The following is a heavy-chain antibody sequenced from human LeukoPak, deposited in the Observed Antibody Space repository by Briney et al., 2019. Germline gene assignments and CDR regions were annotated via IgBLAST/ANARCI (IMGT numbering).Heavy chain of an antibody. J-gene: IGHJ4*02. Sequence: SQTLSLTCTVSSGPISSGNYYWSWIRQPAGKGLEWIGRIYTSGSTNYNTSLGSRITISLDTSKNQFSLKLSSVTAADTAVYYCARDDYGDYGRYWGQGTLVTVSS. V-gene: IGHV4-61*02. CDR2: IYTSGST. CDR1: SGPISSGNYY. CDR3: ARDDYGDYGRY. D-gene: IGHD4-17*01.